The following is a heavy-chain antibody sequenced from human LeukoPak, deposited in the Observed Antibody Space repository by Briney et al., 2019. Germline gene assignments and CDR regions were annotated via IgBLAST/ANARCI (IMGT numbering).Heavy chain of an antibody. CDR1: GYSFISYW. CDR2: IYPGDSDT. Sequence: GESLKISCKGSGYSFISYWIGWVRQMPGKGLEWMGIIYPGDSDTRYSPSFQGQVTISVDRSISAAYLQWSSLKASDTAMYYCARHAYCTNGVCYEDYWGQGTLVTVSS. V-gene: IGHV5-51*01. D-gene: IGHD2-8*01. J-gene: IGHJ4*02. CDR3: ARHAYCTNGVCYEDY.